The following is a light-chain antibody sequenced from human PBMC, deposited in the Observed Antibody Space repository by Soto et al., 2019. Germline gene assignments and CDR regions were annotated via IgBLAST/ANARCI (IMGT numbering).Light chain of an antibody. V-gene: IGLV4-60*02. CDR1: SGHNNYI. CDR3: ETWDSKAWV. J-gene: IGLJ3*02. CDR2: IEGSGSF. Sequence: QPVLTQSSSASASLGSSVKLTCTLSSGHNNYIIAWHQQQPGKAPRYLMKIEGSGSFNKGSGVPDRFSGYRSGTDRYLTISNVQFDDEADYYCETWDSKAWVFGGGTKLTVL.